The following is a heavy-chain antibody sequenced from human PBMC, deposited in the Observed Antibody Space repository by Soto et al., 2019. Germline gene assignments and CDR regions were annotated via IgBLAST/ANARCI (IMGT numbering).Heavy chain of an antibody. J-gene: IGHJ6*03. CDR3: AKEAYGVYIYYYYFMDV. CDR1: GFTFSSYA. V-gene: IGHV3-23*01. Sequence: EVQLLESGGGLVQPGGSLRLSCAASGFTFSSYAMSWVRQAPGKGLEWVSAISGSGGSTYYADSVKGRFTISRDNSKHTLYVQMNSLRAEDTAVYFCAKEAYGVYIYYYYFMDVWGKGTTVTVSS. CDR2: ISGSGGST. D-gene: IGHD4-17*01.